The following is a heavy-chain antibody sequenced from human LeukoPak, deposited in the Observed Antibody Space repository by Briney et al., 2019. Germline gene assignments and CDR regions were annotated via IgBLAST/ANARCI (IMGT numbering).Heavy chain of an antibody. J-gene: IGHJ4*02. Sequence: GGSLRLSCEGSGFTFDSYAMSWVRQSPGKGLEWVSAVTGTGGNTYHADSVKDRFTISRDNSKNTVYPQMNSLRAEDTAIYYCAKVHGSGSYRFDFWGQGTLVTVSS. D-gene: IGHD3-10*01. V-gene: IGHV3-23*01. CDR2: VTGTGGNT. CDR1: GFTFDSYA. CDR3: AKVHGSGSYRFDF.